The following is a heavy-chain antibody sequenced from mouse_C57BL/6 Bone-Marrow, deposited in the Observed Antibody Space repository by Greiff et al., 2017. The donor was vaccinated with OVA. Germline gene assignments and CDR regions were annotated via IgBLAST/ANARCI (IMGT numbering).Heavy chain of an antibody. CDR1: GYTFTDYY. CDR2: INPNNGGT. J-gene: IGHJ3*01. D-gene: IGHD2-1*01. CDR3: AREGVYYGNWFAY. Sequence: VQLQQSGPELVKPGASVKISCKASGYTFTDYYMNWVKQSHGKSLEWIGDINPNNGGTSYNQKFKGKATLTVDKSSSTAYMELRSLTSEDSAVYYCAREGVYYGNWFAYWGQGTLVTVSA. V-gene: IGHV1-26*01.